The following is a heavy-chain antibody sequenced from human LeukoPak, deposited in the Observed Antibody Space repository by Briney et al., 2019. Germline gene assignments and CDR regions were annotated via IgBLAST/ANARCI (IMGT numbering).Heavy chain of an antibody. V-gene: IGHV3-11*01. CDR2: ISSSGSNI. CDR1: GFTFSDYY. J-gene: IGHJ6*03. Sequence: GGSLRLSCAASGFTFSDYYMSWIRQAPGKGLEWVSYISSSGSNIYYADSVKGRFTISRDNAKNSLYLQMNSLRAEDTAVYYCAKIGGGSGSYFVYYYYMDVWGKGTTVTISS. CDR3: AKIGGGSGSYFVYYYYMDV. D-gene: IGHD3-10*01.